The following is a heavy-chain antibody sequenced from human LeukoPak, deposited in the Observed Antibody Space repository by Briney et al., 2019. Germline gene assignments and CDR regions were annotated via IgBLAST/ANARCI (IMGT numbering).Heavy chain of an antibody. V-gene: IGHV1-8*03. CDR2: MNPNSGNT. D-gene: IGHD2-2*01. Sequence: GASVKVSCKASGYTFTSYDINWVRQATGQGLEWMGWMNPNSGNTGYAQKFQGRVTITRNTSISTAYMELSSLRSEDTAVYYCARLVGCSSTSCIDAFDIWGQGTMVTVSP. CDR1: GYTFTSYD. J-gene: IGHJ3*02. CDR3: ARLVGCSSTSCIDAFDI.